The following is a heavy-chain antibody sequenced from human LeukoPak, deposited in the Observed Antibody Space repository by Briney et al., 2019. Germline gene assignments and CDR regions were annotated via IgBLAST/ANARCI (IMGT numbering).Heavy chain of an antibody. CDR2: INHSGST. J-gene: IGHJ5*02. CDR3: ARFSLMYAVTRPIGWFDP. Sequence: SETLSLTCAVYGGSFSGYYWSWIRQPPGKGLEWIGEINHSGSTNYNPSLKSRVTISVDTSKNQFSLKLSSVTAADTAVYYCARFSLMYAVTRPIGWFDPWGQGTLVTVSS. V-gene: IGHV4-34*01. CDR1: GGSFSGYY. D-gene: IGHD2-8*01.